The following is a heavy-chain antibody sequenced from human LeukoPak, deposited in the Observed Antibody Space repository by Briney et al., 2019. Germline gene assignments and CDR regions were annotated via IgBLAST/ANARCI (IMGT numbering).Heavy chain of an antibody. CDR3: TRDGVVAVAGKDY. V-gene: IGHV3-49*04. Sequence: GGSLRLSCTASGFTFGDYAMSLVRPAPGKGLEWVGFIRSKAYGGTTEYAASVKGRFTISRDDSKSIAYLQMNSLKTEDTAVYYCTRDGVVAVAGKDYWGQGTLVTVSS. CDR2: IRSKAYGGTT. D-gene: IGHD6-19*01. J-gene: IGHJ4*02. CDR1: GFTFGDYA.